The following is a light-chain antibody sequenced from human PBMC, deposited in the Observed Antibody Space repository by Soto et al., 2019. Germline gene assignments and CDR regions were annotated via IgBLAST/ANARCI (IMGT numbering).Light chain of an antibody. V-gene: IGKV3-15*01. CDR1: QSVSSN. CDR2: GAS. CDR3: QQASDYPLT. Sequence: EIVMTQSPATLSVSPGERATLSCRASQSVSSNLARYQQKPGQAPRLLIYGASTRATGIPARFSGSGSGTEFTLTISSLQSEDFATYYCQQASDYPLTVGLGTKVDSK. J-gene: IGKJ1*01.